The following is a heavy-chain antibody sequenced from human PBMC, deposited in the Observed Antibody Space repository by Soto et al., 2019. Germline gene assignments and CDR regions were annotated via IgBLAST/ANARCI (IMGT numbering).Heavy chain of an antibody. D-gene: IGHD3-10*01. J-gene: IGHJ3*01. CDR3: TRDVFGVRAFDV. CDR2: IRSKASGGTT. Sequence: EVQLVESGGALVQPGRSLRLSCRTSGFTFGNHAMSWLRQAPGKGLVWISVIRSKASGGTTEYAATVKFRFSISRDNSTNNPYLQMNSLTTEDPAVYYGTRDVFGVRAFDVWGQGTMVIV. V-gene: IGHV3-49*03. CDR1: GFTFGNHA.